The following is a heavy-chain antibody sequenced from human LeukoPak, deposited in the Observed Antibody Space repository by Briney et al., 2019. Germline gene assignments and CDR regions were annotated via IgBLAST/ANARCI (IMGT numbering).Heavy chain of an antibody. V-gene: IGHV4-4*07. D-gene: IGHD2-2*01. CDR1: GGSISSYY. Sequence: SETLSLTCTVSGGSISSYYWSWIRQPAGKGLEWIGRIYTSGSTNYNPSLKSRVTMSVDTSKNQFSLKLSSVTAADTAVYYCARHIGYEGYCSGPSCYLYYMDVWGKGTTVTVSS. CDR2: IYTSGST. J-gene: IGHJ6*03. CDR3: ARHIGYEGYCSGPSCYLYYMDV.